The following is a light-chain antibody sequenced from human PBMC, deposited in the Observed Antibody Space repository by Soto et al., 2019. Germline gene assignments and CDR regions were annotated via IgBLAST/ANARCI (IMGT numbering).Light chain of an antibody. CDR3: LQHNSYTRT. J-gene: IGKJ1*01. V-gene: IGKV1-17*01. Sequence: DIQMTQSPSSLSASVGDRVTITCRASQGIGNDLGWYQQKPGKAPKRLIYATYTLQSEVTSRFSGSVSGTEFTLTISSLQPEDFATSDCLQHNSYTRTFGESTKVEIK. CDR2: ATY. CDR1: QGIGND.